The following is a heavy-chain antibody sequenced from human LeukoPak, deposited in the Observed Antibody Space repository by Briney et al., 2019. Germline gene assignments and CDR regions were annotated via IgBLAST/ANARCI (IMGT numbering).Heavy chain of an antibody. V-gene: IGHV3-23*01. CDR1: RFTFNIYA. Sequence: GGSLRLSCAASRFTFNIYAMSWVRQAPGKGLEWVSAISGSGGSTYYGDSVKGRFTISRDNSKNTLYLQMNSLRAEDTAVYYCAKTRPLDSSSWSHGDYWGQGTLVTVSS. CDR3: AKTRPLDSSSWSHGDY. D-gene: IGHD6-13*01. CDR2: ISGSGGST. J-gene: IGHJ4*02.